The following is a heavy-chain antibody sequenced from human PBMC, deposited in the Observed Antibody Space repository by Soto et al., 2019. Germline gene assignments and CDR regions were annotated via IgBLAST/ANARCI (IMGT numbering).Heavy chain of an antibody. CDR3: ARGLDIVVVPAAIPVAWFDP. CDR2: IYYSGST. J-gene: IGHJ5*02. V-gene: IGHV4-30-4*01. D-gene: IGHD2-2*02. CDR1: GGSISSGDYY. Sequence: ASETLSLTCTVSGGSISSGDYYWSWIRQPPGKGLEWIGYIYYSGSTYYNPSLKSRVTISVDTSKNQFSLKLSSVTAADTAVYYCARGLDIVVVPAAIPVAWFDPWGQGTLVTVSS.